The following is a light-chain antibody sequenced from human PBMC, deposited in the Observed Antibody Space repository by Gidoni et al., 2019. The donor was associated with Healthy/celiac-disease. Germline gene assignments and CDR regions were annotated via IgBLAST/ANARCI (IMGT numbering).Light chain of an antibody. CDR2: DVS. CDR3: SSYTSSSTPVV. J-gene: IGLJ2*01. Sequence: QSALTQPASVSGSPGQSITISCTGTSSDVGGYNYVSWYQQHQGKAPKLMIYDVSNRPSGVSNRFSGSKSGNTASLTISGLQAEYEADYYCSSYTSSSTPVVFGGGTKLTVL. V-gene: IGLV2-14*01. CDR1: SSDVGGYNY.